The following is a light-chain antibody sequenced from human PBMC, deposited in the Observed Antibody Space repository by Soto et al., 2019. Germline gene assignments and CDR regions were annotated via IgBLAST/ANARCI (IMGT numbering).Light chain of an antibody. J-gene: IGKJ1*01. CDR1: QSITSW. V-gene: IGKV1-5*03. CDR3: QHYNTYWT. Sequence: DIQMTQSPSTLSASVGDRVTITCRASQSITSWLAWYQQKPGKAPKLLIYKASILESGVPSRFSGSGSGTDFTLTISSRQPDDFATYYCQHYNTYWTFGQGTKVEIK. CDR2: KAS.